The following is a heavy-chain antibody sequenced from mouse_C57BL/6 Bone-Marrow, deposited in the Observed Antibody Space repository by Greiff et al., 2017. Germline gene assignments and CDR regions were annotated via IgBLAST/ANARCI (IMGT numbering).Heavy chain of an antibody. J-gene: IGHJ2*01. V-gene: IGHV14-4*01. D-gene: IGHD1-1*01. CDR1: GFNIKDDY. CDR2: IDPENGDT. CDR3: TTIRVTTVVADY. Sequence: VQLQQSGAELVRPGASVKLSCTASGFNIKDDYMHWVKQRPEQGLEWIGWIDPENGDTEYASKFQGKATITADTSSNTAYLQLSSLTSEDTAVYYCTTIRVTTVVADYWGQGTTLTGSS.